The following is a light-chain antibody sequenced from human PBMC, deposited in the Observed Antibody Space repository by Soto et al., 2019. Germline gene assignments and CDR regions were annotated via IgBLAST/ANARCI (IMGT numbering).Light chain of an antibody. V-gene: IGKV3-20*01. J-gene: IGKJ3*01. Sequence: ILLTQAPSALTLSPGERSTLSGRASQSVSSNSLAWHQQKPGQAPRLLMYAASSRAAGIPDRFSGSGSGTDFTLTISRLEPEDFAVYYCQQHGSWGITFGPGTKVDI. CDR1: QSVSSNS. CDR2: AAS. CDR3: QQHGSWGIT.